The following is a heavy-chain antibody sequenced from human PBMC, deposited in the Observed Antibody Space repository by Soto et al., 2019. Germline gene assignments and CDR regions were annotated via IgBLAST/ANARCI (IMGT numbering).Heavy chain of an antibody. J-gene: IGHJ4*02. D-gene: IGHD6-19*01. CDR3: TTDPGGIAVAVPCDY. V-gene: IGHV3-15*01. Sequence: EVQLVESGGGLVKPGGSLRLSCAASGFTFSNAWMSWVRQAPGKGLEWVGRIKSKTDGGTTDYAAPVKGRFTISRDDSKNTLYLQMNSLKTEDTAVYYCTTDPGGIAVAVPCDYWGQGTLVTVYS. CDR1: GFTFSNAW. CDR2: IKSKTDGGTT.